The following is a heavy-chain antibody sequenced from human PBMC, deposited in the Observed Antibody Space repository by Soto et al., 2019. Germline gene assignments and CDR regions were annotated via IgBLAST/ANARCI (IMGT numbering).Heavy chain of an antibody. J-gene: IGHJ4*02. CDR3: ARENTAMGGYFDY. V-gene: IGHV4-30-4*01. Sequence: QVQMQESGPGLVRPSQTLSLSCAVSGASLTSGDYYWNWIRQSPGKGLEWIGYIYYNGDTYYNPSLKGRVTVSLDTSMNHFSLKMTSVTAADTAVYFCARENTAMGGYFDYWGPGSLVTVSS. CDR2: IYYNGDT. CDR1: GASLTSGDYY. D-gene: IGHD5-18*01.